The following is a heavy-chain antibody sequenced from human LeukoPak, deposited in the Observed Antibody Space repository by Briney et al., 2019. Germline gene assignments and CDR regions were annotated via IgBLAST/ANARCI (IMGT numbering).Heavy chain of an antibody. D-gene: IGHD2-2*01. CDR3: AKDKYCSSTSCPYYYYYYMDV. Sequence: GGSMRLSCAASGFTFSSYAMSWVRQAPGKGLEWVSAISGSGGSTYYADSVKGRFTISRDNSKNTLYLQMNSLRVEDTAVYYCAKDKYCSSTSCPYYYYYYMDVWGKGTTVTVSS. J-gene: IGHJ6*03. CDR2: ISGSGGST. V-gene: IGHV3-23*01. CDR1: GFTFSSYA.